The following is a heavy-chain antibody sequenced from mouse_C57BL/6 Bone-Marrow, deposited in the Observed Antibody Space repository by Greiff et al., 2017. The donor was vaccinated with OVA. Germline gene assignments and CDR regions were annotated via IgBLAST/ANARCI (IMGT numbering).Heavy chain of an antibody. CDR2: IRLKSDNYAT. CDR3: TGGRWLLLAY. V-gene: IGHV6-3*01. CDR1: GFTFSNYW. Sequence: DVQLQESGGGLVQPGGSMKLSCVASGFTFSNYWMNWVRQSPEKGLEWVAQIRLKSDNYATHYAESVKGRFTISRDDSKSSVYLQMNNLRAEDTGIYYCTGGRWLLLAYWGQGTLVTVSA. D-gene: IGHD2-3*01. J-gene: IGHJ3*01.